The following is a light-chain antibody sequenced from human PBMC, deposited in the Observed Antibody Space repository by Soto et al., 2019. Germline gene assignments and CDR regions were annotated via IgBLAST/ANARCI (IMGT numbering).Light chain of an antibody. J-gene: IGKJ4*01. V-gene: IGKV1-33*01. CDR2: DAS. CDR3: HQYDNLPLT. CDR1: QDITNF. Sequence: DTQMTQSPSSLSASVGDRVTITCQASQDITNFLSWYQQRPGKAPHLLIYDASTLERGVPSRFSGSGSGTEFTFTISSLQPEDIATYYCHQYDNLPLTFGGGTKVEIK.